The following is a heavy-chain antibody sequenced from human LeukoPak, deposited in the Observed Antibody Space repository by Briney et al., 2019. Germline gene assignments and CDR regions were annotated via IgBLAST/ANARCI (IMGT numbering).Heavy chain of an antibody. V-gene: IGHV4-39*01. Sequence: PSETLSLTYTVSGGSISSSSYYWGWIRQPPGKGLEWIGSIYYSGSTYYNPSLKSRVTISVDTSKNQFSLKLSSVTAADTAVYYCARQTSSGPFDYWDQGTLVTVFS. CDR3: ARQTSSGPFDY. CDR2: IYYSGST. CDR1: GGSISSSSYY. D-gene: IGHD6-19*01. J-gene: IGHJ4*02.